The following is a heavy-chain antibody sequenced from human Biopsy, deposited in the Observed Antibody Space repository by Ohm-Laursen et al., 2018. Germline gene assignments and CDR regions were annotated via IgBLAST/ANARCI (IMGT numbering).Heavy chain of an antibody. V-gene: IGHV4-4*07. D-gene: IGHD3-22*01. J-gene: IGHJ3*01. CDR1: GGDINNYY. CDR2: IYPGGST. CDR3: ASVVLGPTNDAFDL. Sequence: SETLSLTCYVSGGDINNYYWSWIRQPAGKGLEWIGRIYPGGSTNYNPPLKSRVTMSVDTSKKQLSLRLRSVTAADTAMYYCASVVLGPTNDAFDLWGQGTMVVVS.